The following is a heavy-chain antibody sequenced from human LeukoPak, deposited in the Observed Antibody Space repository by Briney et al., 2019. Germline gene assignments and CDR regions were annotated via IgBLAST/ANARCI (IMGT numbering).Heavy chain of an antibody. CDR1: GYTFTRYD. D-gene: IGHD3-10*01. J-gene: IGHJ4*02. Sequence: ASVKVSCKASGYTFTRYDINWVRQATGQGLEWMGWMNPNSGNTGYAQKFQGRVTITRNTSISTAYMELSSLRSEDTAVYYCARGSGSGSYWSVDYWGQGTLVTVSS. CDR3: ARGSGSGSYWSVDY. V-gene: IGHV1-8*03. CDR2: MNPNSGNT.